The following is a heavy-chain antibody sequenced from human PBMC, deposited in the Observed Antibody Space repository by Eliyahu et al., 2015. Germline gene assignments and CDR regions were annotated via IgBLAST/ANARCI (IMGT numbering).Heavy chain of an antibody. CDR2: ISYDGSNK. CDR3: ARDSMRGGNDLDY. J-gene: IGHJ4*02. D-gene: IGHD5-12*01. CDR1: GFPFSSYA. Sequence: QVQLVESGGGVVQPGRSLSLSCAASGFPFSSYAMHWVRQAPGKGLEWVAVISYDGSNKYYADSVKGRFTISRDNSKNTLYLQMNSLRAEDTAVYYCARDSMRGGNDLDYWGQGTLVTVSS. V-gene: IGHV3-30*01.